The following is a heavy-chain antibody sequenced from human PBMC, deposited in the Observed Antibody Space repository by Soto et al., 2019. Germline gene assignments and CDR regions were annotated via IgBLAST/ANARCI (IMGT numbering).Heavy chain of an antibody. CDR1: GFTFSTFD. CDR2: IGTLSDT. CDR3: AKDAVYKDGLWLMDQ. D-gene: IGHD2-21*01. J-gene: IGHJ4*02. Sequence: PGGSLRLSCAGSGFTFSTFDIHWVRQAPGKGLEWVSEIGTLSDTFYAASVQGRFTISKDNSKNILYLQMDSLRVDDTAVYFCAKDAVYKDGLWLMDQWGQGTQVTVSS. V-gene: IGHV3-13*01.